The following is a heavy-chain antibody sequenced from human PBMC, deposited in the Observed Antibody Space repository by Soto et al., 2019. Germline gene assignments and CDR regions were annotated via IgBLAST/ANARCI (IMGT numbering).Heavy chain of an antibody. D-gene: IGHD1-26*01. J-gene: IGHJ4*02. Sequence: QVQLVQSGAEVKESGASVKVSCKASGYTFSGYYIHWVRQAPGQAPEWVGEIGPKSGGTRYAQKFQGRVTMTEDTPLTTVYMELRNLSPDETAVYFCGRGRSGELVIFYWGQGTLVTVHS. V-gene: IGHV1-2*02. CDR2: IGPKSGGT. CDR1: GYTFSGYY. CDR3: GRGRSGELVIFY.